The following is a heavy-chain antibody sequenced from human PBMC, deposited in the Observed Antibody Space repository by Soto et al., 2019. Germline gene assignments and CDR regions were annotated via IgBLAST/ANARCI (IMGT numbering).Heavy chain of an antibody. V-gene: IGHV3-48*02. D-gene: IGHD3-3*01. CDR1: GFTFSSYS. Sequence: EVQLVESGGGLVQPGGSLRLSCAASGFTFSSYSMNWVRQAPGKGLEWVSYISSSSSTIYYADSVKGRFTISRDNAKNSLYLQMNSLRDEATAVYYCARESLFVEWLSLNWFDPWGQGTLVTVSS. CDR3: ARESLFVEWLSLNWFDP. CDR2: ISSSSSTI. J-gene: IGHJ5*02.